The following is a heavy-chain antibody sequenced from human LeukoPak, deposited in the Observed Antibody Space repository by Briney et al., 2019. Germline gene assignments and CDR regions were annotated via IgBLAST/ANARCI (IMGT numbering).Heavy chain of an antibody. CDR1: GYSLTSYG. CDR2: ISAYNGNT. CDR3: ARDHRLGVMVAYGMDV. J-gene: IGHJ6*02. Sequence: GASVEVSCKASGYSLTSYGISWVRQAPGQGLEWMGWISAYNGNTNYAQKFQGRVTMTTDTSTSTAYMELRSLRSDDTAVYYCARDHRLGVMVAYGMDVWGQGTTVTVSS. V-gene: IGHV1-18*01. D-gene: IGHD2-15*01.